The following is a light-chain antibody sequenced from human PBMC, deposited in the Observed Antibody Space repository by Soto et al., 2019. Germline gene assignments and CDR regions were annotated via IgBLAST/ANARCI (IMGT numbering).Light chain of an antibody. J-gene: IGLJ2*01. CDR1: SSNIGSNT. CDR2: SNS. CDR3: AAWDDSLNVV. Sequence: QSVLTQPPSASGTPGQRVTISCSGSSSNIGSNTVNWYQQLPGTAPKLLIYSNSQRPSGVPVRFSGSKSGTSASLAISGLQSEDEADYYCAAWDDSLNVVFGGGTKLTVL. V-gene: IGLV1-44*01.